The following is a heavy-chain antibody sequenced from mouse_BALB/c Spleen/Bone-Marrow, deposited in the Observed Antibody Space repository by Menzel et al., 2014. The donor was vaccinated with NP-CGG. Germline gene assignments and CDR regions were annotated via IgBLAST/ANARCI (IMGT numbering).Heavy chain of an antibody. CDR2: INPRTGYT. CDR1: GYTFXSYW. J-gene: IGHJ2*01. V-gene: IGHV1-7*01. CDR3: DSSYDSYYLPLDY. D-gene: IGHD2-3*01. Sequence: VMLVESGAELAKPGASVKMSCKASGYTFXSYWIHWVKQRPGQGLEWLGYINPRTGYTEYNQKFKDKATFTAAKSSTPGIMQLPMLTLDDYAGDYCDSSYDSYYLPLDYWGQGTTLTVSS.